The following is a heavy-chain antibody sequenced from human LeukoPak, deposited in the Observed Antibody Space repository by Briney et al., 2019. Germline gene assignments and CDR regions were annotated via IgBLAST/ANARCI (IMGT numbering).Heavy chain of an antibody. D-gene: IGHD6-19*01. CDR3: ARDPGVRWLVGFDY. J-gene: IGHJ4*02. V-gene: IGHV3-33*01. CDR1: GFTFSTYG. CDR2: IWYDGSNK. Sequence: GGSLRLSYAASGFTFSTYGMHWVRQAPGKGLEWVADIWYDGSNKYYEGSVKGRFTISRDNSKNTLYLQMNSLRAEDTAVYYCARDPGVRWLVGFDYWGQGTLVTVSS.